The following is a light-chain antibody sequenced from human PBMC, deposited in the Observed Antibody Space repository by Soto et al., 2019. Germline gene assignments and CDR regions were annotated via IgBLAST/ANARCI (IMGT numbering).Light chain of an antibody. V-gene: IGLV6-57*04. Sequence: NFMLTQPHSVSESPGKTVTISCTRSNGSIASNYVQWYQQRPGSAPTPVIYEDSQRPSGVPDRFSGSIDSSSNSASLTISRLKTEDEADYYCQSFDISNVIFGGGTKLTVL. J-gene: IGLJ2*01. CDR3: QSFDISNVI. CDR1: NGSIASNY. CDR2: EDS.